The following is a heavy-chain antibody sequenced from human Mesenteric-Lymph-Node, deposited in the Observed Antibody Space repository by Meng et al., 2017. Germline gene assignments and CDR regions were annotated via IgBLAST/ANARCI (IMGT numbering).Heavy chain of an antibody. D-gene: IGHD6-13*01. V-gene: IGHV1-69*06. Sequence: LVQSGAEVKKPGSSVKVSCKASGGTFSSYAISWVRQAPGQGLEWMGGIIPIFGTANYAQKFQGRVTITADKSTSTAYMELSSLRSEDTAVYYCARDHEPMVVYSAAAHRAFDIWGHGTMVTVSS. CDR3: ARDHEPMVVYSAAAHRAFDI. CDR2: IIPIFGTA. CDR1: GGTFSSYA. J-gene: IGHJ3*02.